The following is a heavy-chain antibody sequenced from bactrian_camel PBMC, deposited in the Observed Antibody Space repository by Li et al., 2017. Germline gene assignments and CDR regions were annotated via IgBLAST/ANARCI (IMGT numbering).Heavy chain of an antibody. V-gene: IGHV3S6*01. CDR1: GFTSEFTFDSAR. J-gene: IGHJ4*01. CDR3: ATGTVGGTWFQCNY. D-gene: IGHD6*01. CDR2: IANDGEYT. Sequence: QLVESGGGLVQPGGSLRLSCAASGFTSEFTFDSARMSWVRQAPGKGLEWVSGIANDGEYTYYASSMKGRFTISRDNTKNTLYLQMNSLKSEDTARYYCATGTVGGTWFQCNYWGQGTQVTVS.